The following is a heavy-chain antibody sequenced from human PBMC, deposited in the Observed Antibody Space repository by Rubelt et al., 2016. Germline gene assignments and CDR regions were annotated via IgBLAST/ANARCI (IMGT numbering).Heavy chain of an antibody. CDR3: ARDLGSSPFDY. D-gene: IGHD3-16*01. Sequence: EVQLVESGGGLVQPGGSLRLSCAASGFTFSSYWMSWVRQAPGKGLEWVANINQDGSEKYYVDSVKGRFTISRDNSKNTLYLQMNSLRAEDTAGYYCARDLGSSPFDYWGQGTLVTVSS. CDR2: INQDGSEK. V-gene: IGHV3-7*01. J-gene: IGHJ4*02. CDR1: GFTFSSYW.